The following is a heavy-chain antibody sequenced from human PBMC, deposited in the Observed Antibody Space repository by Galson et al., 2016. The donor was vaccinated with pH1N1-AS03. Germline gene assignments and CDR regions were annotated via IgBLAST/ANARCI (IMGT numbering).Heavy chain of an antibody. CDR3: ARDPRGPCSSATCATTYYFDMDV. J-gene: IGHJ6*02. Sequence: SVKVSCKASGYIFTGFHVHWVRQAPGQGLEWMGWINPNNGVTNYAQKFEAWVTMTGDTSISTAYLELYGLKSDDTAVYYCARDPRGPCSSATCATTYYFDMDVWGQGTTVIVSS. CDR1: GYIFTGFH. V-gene: IGHV1-2*04. CDR2: INPNNGVT. D-gene: IGHD1-26*01.